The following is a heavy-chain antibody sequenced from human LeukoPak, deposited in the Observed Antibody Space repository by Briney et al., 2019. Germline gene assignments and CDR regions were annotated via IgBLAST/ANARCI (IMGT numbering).Heavy chain of an antibody. CDR1: GGSISSYY. CDR2: INHSGST. V-gene: IGHV4-34*01. CDR3: ARGSQSLGYCSGGSCRAKIFDY. Sequence: SETLSLTCTVSGGSISSYYWSWIRQPPGKGLEWVGEINHSGSTNYNPSLKSRVTISVDTSKNQFSLKLSSVTAADTAVYYCARGSQSLGYCSGGSCRAKIFDYRGQGTLVTVSS. D-gene: IGHD2-15*01. J-gene: IGHJ4*02.